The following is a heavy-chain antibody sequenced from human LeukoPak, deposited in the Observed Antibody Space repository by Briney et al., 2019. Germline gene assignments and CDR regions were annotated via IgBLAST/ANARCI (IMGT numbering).Heavy chain of an antibody. CDR2: IRYDGSNK. D-gene: IGHD6-13*01. Sequence: PGGSLRLSCAASGFTFSSYGMHWVRQAPGKGLEWVAFIRYDGSNKYYADSVKGRFTISRDNSKNTLYLQMNSLRAEDTAVYYCARGKKQQLDAEVRYWGQGTLVTVSS. CDR1: GFTFSSYG. CDR3: ARGKKQQLDAEVRY. J-gene: IGHJ4*02. V-gene: IGHV3-30*02.